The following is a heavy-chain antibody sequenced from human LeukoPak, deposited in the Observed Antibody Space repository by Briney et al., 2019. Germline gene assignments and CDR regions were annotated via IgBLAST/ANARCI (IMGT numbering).Heavy chain of an antibody. D-gene: IGHD2-21*02. V-gene: IGHV1-18*01. CDR1: GYTFTSYG. CDR3: ARAYCGGDCYSYYYYHMDV. CDR2: ISAYNGNT. J-gene: IGHJ6*03. Sequence: ASVKVSCKASGYTFTSYGISWARQAPGQGLEWMGWISAYNGNTNYAQKLQGRVTMTTDTSTSTAYMELRSLRSDDTAVYYCARAYCGGDCYSYYYYHMDVWGKGTTVTVSS.